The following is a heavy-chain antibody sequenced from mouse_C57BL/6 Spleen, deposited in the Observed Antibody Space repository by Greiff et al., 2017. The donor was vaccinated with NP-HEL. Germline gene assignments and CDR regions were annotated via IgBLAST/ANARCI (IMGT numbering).Heavy chain of an antibody. V-gene: IGHV1-69*01. CDR2: IDPSDSYT. CDR1: GYTFTSYW. J-gene: IGHJ2*01. Sequence: QVQLQQPGAELVMPGASVKLSCKASGYTFTSYWMHWVKQRPGQGLEWIGEIDPSDSYTNYNQKFKGKSTLTVDKSSSTAYMQLSSLTSADSAVYYYARRRYDKAFDYWGQGTTLTVSS. D-gene: IGHD2-3*01. CDR3: ARRRYDKAFDY.